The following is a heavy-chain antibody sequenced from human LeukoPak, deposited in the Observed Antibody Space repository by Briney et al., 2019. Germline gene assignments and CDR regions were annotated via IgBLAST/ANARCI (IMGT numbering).Heavy chain of an antibody. CDR2: ISGSGGST. Sequence: GGSLRLSCAASGFTFSSNGMSWVRQAPGKGLEWVSGISGSGGSTYYADSVKGRFTISRDNAKNSLYLQMNSLRAEDTAVYYCARDFSHYYYMDVWGKGTTVTISS. V-gene: IGHV3-23*01. J-gene: IGHJ6*03. D-gene: IGHD3-3*01. CDR3: ARDFSHYYYMDV. CDR1: GFTFSSNG.